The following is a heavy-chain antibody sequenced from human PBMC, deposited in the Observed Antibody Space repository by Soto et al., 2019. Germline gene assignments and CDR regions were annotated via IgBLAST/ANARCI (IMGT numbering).Heavy chain of an antibody. CDR3: AKTRGAYYGELFDY. J-gene: IGHJ4*02. D-gene: IGHD1-26*01. V-gene: IGHV3-23*01. CDR2: ISGSGGST. Sequence: GGSLRLSCAASGFTFSSYAMSWVRQAPGKGLEWVSAISGSGGSTYYAHSVKGRFTISRDNSKNTLYLQMNSLRAEDTAVYYCAKTRGAYYGELFDYWGQGTLVTVSS. CDR1: GFTFSSYA.